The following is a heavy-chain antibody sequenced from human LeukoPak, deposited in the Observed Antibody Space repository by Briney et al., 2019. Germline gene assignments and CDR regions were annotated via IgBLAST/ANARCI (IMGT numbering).Heavy chain of an antibody. CDR1: GFTFSDYS. CDR2: ISSVSGYI. CDR3: ARDWRTQVLHPYYFEY. Sequence: GGSLRLSRAASGFTFSDYSMNWVRQAPGRGLEWVSFISSVSGYIYYADSVKDRFTISRDNARNSLYLQMNSLRAEDTAVYYCARDWRTQVLHPYYFEYWGQGVLVTVSS. V-gene: IGHV3-21*01. D-gene: IGHD3-16*01. J-gene: IGHJ4*02.